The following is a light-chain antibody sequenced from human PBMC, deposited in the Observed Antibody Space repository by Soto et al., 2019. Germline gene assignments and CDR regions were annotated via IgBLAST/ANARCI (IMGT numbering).Light chain of an antibody. J-gene: IGKJ4*01. Sequence: EIVLTQSPGTLSLSPGERATLSCRASQSVSSSYLAWYQQKPGQAPRLLIYGASSSATGIPDRFSGSGSLTDFTLTISRLEPEDFAVYYCQQYGTSPLTFAGGTKVEIK. CDR2: GAS. CDR3: QQYGTSPLT. CDR1: QSVSSSY. V-gene: IGKV3-20*01.